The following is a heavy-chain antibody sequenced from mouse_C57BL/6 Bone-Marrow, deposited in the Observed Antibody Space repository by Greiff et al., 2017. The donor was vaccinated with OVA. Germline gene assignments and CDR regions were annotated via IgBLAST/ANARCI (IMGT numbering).Heavy chain of an antibody. Sequence: DVTLVESGGGLVKPGGSLKLSCAASGFTFSSYAMTWVRQTPGMRLEWVATISDGGSYNYYPDNVKGRFTLSRDNAKNNLYLQRSHLKSEDTAMYYCARLYSNVAMDDWGQGTSVTVSS. CDR3: ARLYSNVAMDD. V-gene: IGHV5-4*03. CDR2: ISDGGSYN. D-gene: IGHD2-5*01. J-gene: IGHJ4*01. CDR1: GFTFSSYA.